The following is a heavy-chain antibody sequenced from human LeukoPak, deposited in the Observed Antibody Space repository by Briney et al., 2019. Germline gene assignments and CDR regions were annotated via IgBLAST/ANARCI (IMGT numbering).Heavy chain of an antibody. D-gene: IGHD2-15*01. Sequence: GGSLRLSCAASGFTFSSYWMHWVRQAPGKGLEWVSAISGSGGSTYYADSVKGRFTISRDNSKNTLYLQMNSLRAEDTAVYYCAKAVCSGGSCYWGFDFDYWGQGTLVTVSS. CDR3: AKAVCSGGSCYWGFDFDY. J-gene: IGHJ4*02. CDR2: ISGSGGST. CDR1: GFTFSSYW. V-gene: IGHV3-23*01.